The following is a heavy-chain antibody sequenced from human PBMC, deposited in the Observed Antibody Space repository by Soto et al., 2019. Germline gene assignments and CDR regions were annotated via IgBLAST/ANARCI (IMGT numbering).Heavy chain of an antibody. Sequence: SDTLSLTCTVSGGSISSGGYYWSWIRQHPGKGLEWIGYIYYSRSTYYNPSLKSRVTISVDTSKNQFSLKLSSVTAADTAVYNFARSFGVAAPGPFDYWGQGTLVTVSS. J-gene: IGHJ4*02. V-gene: IGHV4-31*03. CDR3: ARSFGVAAPGPFDY. CDR2: IYYSRST. CDR1: GGSISSGGYY. D-gene: IGHD6-13*01.